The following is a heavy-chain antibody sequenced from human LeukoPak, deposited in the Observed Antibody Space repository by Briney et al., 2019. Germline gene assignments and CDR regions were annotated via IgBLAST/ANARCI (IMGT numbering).Heavy chain of an antibody. V-gene: IGHV4-59*12. CDR3: SRAGASGSYNSAYDCMDV. CDR2: IYYSGST. J-gene: IGHJ6*02. D-gene: IGHD3-10*01. Sequence: SETLSLTCTVSGGSISSYYWSWIRQPPGKGLEWIGYIYYSGSTNYNPSLKSRVTISVDTSKTQFSLELTTVTAADTAVYYCSRAGASGSYNSAYDCMDVWGQGTTVTVSS. CDR1: GGSISSYY.